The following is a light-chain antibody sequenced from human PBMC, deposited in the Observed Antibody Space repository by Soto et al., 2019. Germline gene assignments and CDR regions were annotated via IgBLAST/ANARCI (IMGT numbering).Light chain of an antibody. CDR2: DAS. CDR1: QSISSY. V-gene: IGKV3-11*01. CDR3: XQRTNWPIT. Sequence: EIVLTQSPAXLSLSPGERATLSCRASQSISSYLAWYQQKPGQAPRLLIYDASNRATGIPARFSGSGSGTDFTLTISSLEPXDFAXXYXXQRTNWPITFGQGTRLEIK. J-gene: IGKJ5*01.